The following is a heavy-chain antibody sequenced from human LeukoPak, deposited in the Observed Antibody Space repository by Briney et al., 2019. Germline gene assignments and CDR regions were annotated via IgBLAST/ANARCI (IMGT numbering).Heavy chain of an antibody. CDR2: IYYSGST. Sequence: SETLSLTCTVSGGSISSDSYYWAWIRQPPGKGLEWIASIYYSGSTYYNPSLKSRVTISVDTSKNQFSLKLSSVTAADTAVYYCARLEMWAAAGNFDYWGQGTLVTVSS. CDR1: GGSISSDSYY. CDR3: ARLEMWAAAGNFDY. J-gene: IGHJ4*02. V-gene: IGHV4-39*01. D-gene: IGHD6-13*01.